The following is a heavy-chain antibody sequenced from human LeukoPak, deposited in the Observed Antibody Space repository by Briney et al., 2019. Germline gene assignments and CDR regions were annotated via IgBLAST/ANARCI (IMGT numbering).Heavy chain of an antibody. D-gene: IGHD5-18*01. Sequence: GGSLRLSCAAYGFTFSSYAMSWVSQAAGKGLEWVSGISGSGGSTYYADSVKGRFTISRDNSKNTLYLQMNSLRAEDTAVYYCAKDRSYGYGEPFDYWGQGTLVTVSS. CDR1: GFTFSSYA. CDR2: ISGSGGST. CDR3: AKDRSYGYGEPFDY. V-gene: IGHV3-23*01. J-gene: IGHJ4*02.